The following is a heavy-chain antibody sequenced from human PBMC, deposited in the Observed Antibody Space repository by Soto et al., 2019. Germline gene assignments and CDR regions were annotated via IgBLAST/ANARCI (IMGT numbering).Heavy chain of an antibody. J-gene: IGHJ4*02. Sequence: SETLSLTCTVSGGSISGYYWSWIQQPPGKGLEWIGYIYYSGSTSYNPSLKSRLTISVDTSKNQFSLRLTSVTAADTAVYYCARHAVHSSGFTEYWGQGTLVTVS. CDR3: ARHAVHSSGFTEY. CDR2: IYYSGST. V-gene: IGHV4-59*01. D-gene: IGHD6-19*01. CDR1: GGSISGYY.